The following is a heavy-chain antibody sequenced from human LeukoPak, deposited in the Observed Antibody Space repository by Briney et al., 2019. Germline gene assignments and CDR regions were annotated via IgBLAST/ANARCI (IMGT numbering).Heavy chain of an antibody. CDR2: ISYDGSNK. CDR3: ARSEVPAADFDY. V-gene: IGHV3-30-3*01. D-gene: IGHD2-2*01. J-gene: IGHJ4*02. CDR1: GFTFSSYA. Sequence: GGSLRLSCAASGFTFSSYAMHWVRQAPGKGLEWVAVISYDGSNKYYADSVKGRFTISRDNSKNTLYLQMNSLRAEDTAVYYCARSEVPAADFDYWGQGTLVTVSS.